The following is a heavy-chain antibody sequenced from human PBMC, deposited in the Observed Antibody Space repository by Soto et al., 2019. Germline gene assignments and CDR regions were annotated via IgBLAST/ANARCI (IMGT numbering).Heavy chain of an antibody. D-gene: IGHD2-21*02. J-gene: IGHJ6*02. Sequence: QVQLVQSGAEVKKPGSSVKVSCRASGSTFSSYTVSWVRQAPGQGLEWMGRIIPVLGVTNYGPKFKGSVTITADKSKTTVYMELSSLRSGEPAIYYCARRRYCVADCYSKYYYSMDLWGQGTTVTVSS. CDR1: GSTFSSYT. CDR2: IIPVLGVT. V-gene: IGHV1-69*02. CDR3: ARRRYCVADCYSKYYYSMDL.